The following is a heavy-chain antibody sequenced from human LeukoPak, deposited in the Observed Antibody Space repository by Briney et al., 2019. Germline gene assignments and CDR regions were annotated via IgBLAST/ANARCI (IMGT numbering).Heavy chain of an antibody. D-gene: IGHD5-24*01. CDR3: AKGSSQDGYNFDY. CDR1: GYTFTSYA. V-gene: IGHV1-3*01. J-gene: IGHJ4*02. Sequence: ASVKVSCKASGYTFTSYAMHWVRQAPGQRLEWMGWINAGNGNTKYSQKFQGRVTITRDTSANTAYMELSSLRSEDTAVYYCAKGSSQDGYNFDYWGQGTLVTVSS. CDR2: INAGNGNT.